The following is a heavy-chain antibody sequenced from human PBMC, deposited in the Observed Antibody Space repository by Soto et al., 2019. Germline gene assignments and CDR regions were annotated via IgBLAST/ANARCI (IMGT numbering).Heavy chain of an antibody. CDR3: ARGLYSGYVRYAFDI. V-gene: IGHV3-33*01. CDR1: GFTFSSYG. J-gene: IGHJ3*02. CDR2: IWYDGSNK. D-gene: IGHD5-12*01. Sequence: QVRLVESGGGVVQPGRSLRLSCAASGFTFSSYGMHWVRQAPGKGLEWVAVIWYDGSNKYYADSVKGRFTISRDNSKNTLYLQMNSLRAEDTAVYYCARGLYSGYVRYAFDIWGQGTMVTVSS.